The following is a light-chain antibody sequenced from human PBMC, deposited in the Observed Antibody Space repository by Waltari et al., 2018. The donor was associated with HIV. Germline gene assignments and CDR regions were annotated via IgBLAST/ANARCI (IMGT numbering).Light chain of an antibody. J-gene: IGLJ2*01. CDR1: SGTIASNS. CDR3: QSYDTTNHLI. CDR2: EDT. V-gene: IGLV6-57*04. Sequence: FMLTQPHSMSASPGTTVTISCTRSSGTIASNSAQWYHPRPGGAPTTVVFEDTQRPSGVPERFSGSIDSSSNSASLTISGLKTEDEADYYCQSYDTTNHLIFGGGTKVTVL.